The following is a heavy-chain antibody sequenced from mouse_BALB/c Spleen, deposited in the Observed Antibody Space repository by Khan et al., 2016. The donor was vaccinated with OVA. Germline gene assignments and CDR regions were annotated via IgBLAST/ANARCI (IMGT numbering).Heavy chain of an antibody. CDR1: GFTFINYA. Sequence: EVELVESGGGLVKPGGSLKFSCAASGFTFINYAMSWVRQTPEKRLEWVATISSGGSYTYYPDSVKGRFTISRDNANNTLNLQINSLRSEDTAMYYCARTPGYYGSNYFDYWGQGTTLTVSS. D-gene: IGHD1-1*01. J-gene: IGHJ2*01. CDR3: ARTPGYYGSNYFDY. CDR2: ISSGGSYT. V-gene: IGHV5-9-3*01.